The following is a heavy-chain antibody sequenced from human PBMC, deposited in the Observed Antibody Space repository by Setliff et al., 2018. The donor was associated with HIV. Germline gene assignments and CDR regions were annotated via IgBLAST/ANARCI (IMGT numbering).Heavy chain of an antibody. CDR2: ISHSGSI. V-gene: IGHV4-38-2*01. CDR3: ARQGYVYGYPLSWFDP. CDR1: NYSISSDYY. Sequence: SETLSLTCAVSNYSISSDYYWGWIRQPPGKGLEWIGSISHSGSIYYNPSPSLKSRVTISLDTSKTQLSLRLNSVTAADTAFYYCARQGYVYGYPLSWFDPWGQGTLVTVSS. J-gene: IGHJ5*02. D-gene: IGHD5-18*01.